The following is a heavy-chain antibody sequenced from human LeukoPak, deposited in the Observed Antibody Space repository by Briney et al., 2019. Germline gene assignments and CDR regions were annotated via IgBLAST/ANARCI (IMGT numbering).Heavy chain of an antibody. CDR1: GGSISSYY. CDR2: IYTSGST. V-gene: IGHV4-4*07. D-gene: IGHD6-19*01. CDR3: ARGQNKYSSGWYYFDY. J-gene: IGHJ4*02. Sequence: SETLSLTCTVSGGSISSYYWGWIRQPAGKGLEWIGRIYTSGSTNYNPSLKSRVTMSVDTSKNQFSLKLSSVTAADTAVYYCARGQNKYSSGWYYFDYWGQGTLVAVSS.